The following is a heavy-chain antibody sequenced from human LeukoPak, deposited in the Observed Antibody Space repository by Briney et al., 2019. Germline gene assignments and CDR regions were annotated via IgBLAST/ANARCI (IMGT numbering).Heavy chain of an antibody. J-gene: IGHJ5*02. CDR3: ARGQVPAARGHNWFDP. CDR2: INARGDT. Sequence: KPSETLSLTCAVYGWSFNDYDWNWIRHPPGKGLEWIGEINARGDTNYNPSLKSRVTISVDTSKNQFSLSLSSMSASDTAVYYCARGQVPAARGHNWFDPWGQGTLVTVSS. V-gene: IGHV4-34*01. D-gene: IGHD2-2*01. CDR1: GWSFNDYD.